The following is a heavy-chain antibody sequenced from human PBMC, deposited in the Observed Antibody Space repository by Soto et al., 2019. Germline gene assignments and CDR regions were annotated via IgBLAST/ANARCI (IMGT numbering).Heavy chain of an antibody. CDR1: GFIFSSHW. CDR2: ISGSGGST. J-gene: IGHJ6*02. CDR3: ARDQQTMVSYYYYYYGMDV. V-gene: IGHV3-21*01. D-gene: IGHD3-10*01. Sequence: PGGSLRLSCAASGFIFSSHWMHWVRQAPGKGLEWVSAISGSGGSTYYADSVKGRFTISRDNAKNSLYLQMNSLRAEDTAVYYCARDQQTMVSYYYYYYGMDVWGQGTTVTVSS.